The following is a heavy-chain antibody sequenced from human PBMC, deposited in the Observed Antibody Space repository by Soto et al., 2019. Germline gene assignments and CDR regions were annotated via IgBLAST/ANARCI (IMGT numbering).Heavy chain of an antibody. CDR1: GFTFSTYS. V-gene: IGHV3-21*01. J-gene: IGHJ1*01. CDR2: ISSSSTYI. D-gene: IGHD6-13*01. CDR3: ARAEGGAAGTVHFQQ. Sequence: EVQLVESGGGLVKPGGSLRLSCAASGFTFSTYSMNWVRQTPGKGLEWVSSISSSSTYIYYADSVRGRFTISRDNAKNSLYLQMNSLRAEDTAIYYCARAEGGAAGTVHFQQWGQGTLVTVSS.